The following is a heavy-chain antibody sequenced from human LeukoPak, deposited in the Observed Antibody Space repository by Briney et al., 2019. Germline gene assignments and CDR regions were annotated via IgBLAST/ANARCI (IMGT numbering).Heavy chain of an antibody. D-gene: IGHD6-13*01. CDR2: IYHGDSDT. Sequence: GESLKIPCKGSGYSFTSYWIGWVRQMPGKGLEWVGIIYHGDSDTRYSPSFQGQVTISADKSISTAYLQWSSLKASDTAMYYYARPRSSSWFFDYWGQGTLVTVSS. CDR1: GYSFTSYW. CDR3: ARPRSSSWFFDY. V-gene: IGHV5-51*01. J-gene: IGHJ4*02.